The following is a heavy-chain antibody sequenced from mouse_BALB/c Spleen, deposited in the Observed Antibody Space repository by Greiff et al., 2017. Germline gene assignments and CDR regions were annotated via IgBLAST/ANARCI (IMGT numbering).Heavy chain of an antibody. V-gene: IGHV1S81*02. Sequence: QVQLQQPGAELVKPGASVKLSCKASGYTFTSYWMHWVKQRPGQGLEWIGEINPSNGRTNYNEKFKSKATLTVDKSSSTAYMQLSSLTSEDSAVYYCARQEATYGYCLDYWGQGTTLTVSS. CDR2: INPSNGRT. CDR3: ARQEATYGYCLDY. CDR1: GYTFTSYW. J-gene: IGHJ2*01. D-gene: IGHD1-2*01.